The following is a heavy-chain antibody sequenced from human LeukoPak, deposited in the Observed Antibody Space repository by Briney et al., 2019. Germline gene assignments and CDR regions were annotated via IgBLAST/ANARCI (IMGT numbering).Heavy chain of an antibody. CDR3: ARSLGTAAGTGLDY. V-gene: IGHV3-13*05. Sequence: PGGSLRLSCAASGFTFSSYDMHWVRQATGKGLEWVSAIGTAGDPYYPGSVKGRFTISRENAKNSLYLRMNSLRAGDTAVYYCARSLGTAAGTGLDYWGQGTLVTVSS. J-gene: IGHJ4*02. CDR1: GFTFSSYD. D-gene: IGHD6-13*01. CDR2: IGTAGDP.